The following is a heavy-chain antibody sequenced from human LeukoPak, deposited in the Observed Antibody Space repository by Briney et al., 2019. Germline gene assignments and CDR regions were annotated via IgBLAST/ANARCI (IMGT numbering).Heavy chain of an antibody. CDR1: GGSFSGYY. J-gene: IGHJ4*02. D-gene: IGHD1-26*01. CDR2: INHSGST. Sequence: KPSETLSLTCAVYGGSFSGYYWSWIRQPPGKGLEWIGEINHSGSTNYNPSLKSRVTISVDTSKNQFSLKLSSVTAADTAVYYCARGSGSYYVYWGQGTLVTVSS. CDR3: ARGSGSYYVY. V-gene: IGHV4-34*01.